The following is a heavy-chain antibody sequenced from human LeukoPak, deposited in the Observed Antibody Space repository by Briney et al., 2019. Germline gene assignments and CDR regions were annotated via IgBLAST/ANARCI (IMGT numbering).Heavy chain of an antibody. D-gene: IGHD6-19*01. J-gene: IGHJ4*02. CDR1: GGTFSSYA. Sequence: GASVKVSCKASGGTFSSYAISWVRQAPGQGLEWMGWISAYNGNTNYAQKLQGRVTMTTDTSTSTAYMELRSLRSDDTAVYYCARATWLAYDYWGQGTLVTVSS. V-gene: IGHV1-18*01. CDR3: ARATWLAYDY. CDR2: ISAYNGNT.